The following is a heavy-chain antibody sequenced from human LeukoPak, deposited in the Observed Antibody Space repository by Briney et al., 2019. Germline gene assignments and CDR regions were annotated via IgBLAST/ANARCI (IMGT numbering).Heavy chain of an antibody. CDR2: ISSSGSGGNT. CDR3: ARGGGLDV. V-gene: IGHV3-23*01. D-gene: IGHD3-16*01. J-gene: IGHJ6*02. Sequence: GGSLRLSCVASGVTLSNYAMSWARQAPGKGLEWVSGISSSGSGGNTYYAGSVKGRFTISRDSSRNTLFLHMSNLRAEDTAVYFCARGGGLDVWGQGATVTVSS. CDR1: GVTLSNYA.